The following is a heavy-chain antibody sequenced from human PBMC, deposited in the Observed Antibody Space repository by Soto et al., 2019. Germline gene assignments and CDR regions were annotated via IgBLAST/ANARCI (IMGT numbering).Heavy chain of an antibody. D-gene: IGHD6-13*01. CDR3: ASHKPNSDSWFYSGMDV. CDR2: IYYSGST. V-gene: IGHV4-39*01. CDR1: GAAISSSGYY. J-gene: IGHJ6*02. Sequence: SETLSLTFTVSGAAISSSGYYWGWIRQPPGKGLEWIGTIYYSGSTYYNPSLKSRITISVDTSKNQFSLNLISVTSTDTAIYYCASHKPNSDSWFYSGMDVWGQGTMVTVSS.